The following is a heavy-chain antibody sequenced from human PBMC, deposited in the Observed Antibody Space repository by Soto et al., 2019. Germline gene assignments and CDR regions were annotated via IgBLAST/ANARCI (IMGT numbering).Heavy chain of an antibody. CDR2: IIPIFGTA. CDR1: GGTFSSYA. J-gene: IGHJ6*02. V-gene: IGHV1-69*06. D-gene: IGHD6-13*01. Sequence: QVQLVQSGAEVKKPGSSVKVSCKASGGTFSSYAISWVRQAPGQGLEWMGGIIPIFGTANYAQKFKGRVTITADKATRPAYMELSSLRSEDTAVYYCARGGDLRAAGVYYYGMDVWDQGTTVTVSS. CDR3: ARGGDLRAAGVYYYGMDV.